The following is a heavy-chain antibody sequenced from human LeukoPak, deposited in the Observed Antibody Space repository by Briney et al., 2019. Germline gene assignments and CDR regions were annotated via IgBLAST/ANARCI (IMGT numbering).Heavy chain of an antibody. CDR3: ARIYCSGGSCYYY. CDR1: GDSISSHTYY. Sequence: PSETLSLTCTVSGDSISSHTYYWGWVRQPPGKGLECIGSIYYGGTTYYNPSLKSRVTISVDTSKNQFSLKLSSVTAADTAVYYCARIYCSGGSCYYYWGQGTLVTVSS. D-gene: IGHD2-15*01. V-gene: IGHV4-39*07. CDR2: IYYGGTT. J-gene: IGHJ4*02.